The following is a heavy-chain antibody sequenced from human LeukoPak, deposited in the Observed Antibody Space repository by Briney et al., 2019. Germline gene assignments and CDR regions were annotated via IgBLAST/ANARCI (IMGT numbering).Heavy chain of an antibody. Sequence: PGRSLRLSCAASGFTFDDYDMHWVRQAPGKGLEWVSGISWNSGSIGYADSVKGRFTISRDNAKNSLYLQMNSLRAEDTALYYCAEVGRRLAARYYFDYWGQGTLVTVSS. D-gene: IGHD6-6*01. CDR1: GFTFDDYD. CDR2: ISWNSGSI. CDR3: AEVGRRLAARYYFDY. V-gene: IGHV3-9*01. J-gene: IGHJ4*02.